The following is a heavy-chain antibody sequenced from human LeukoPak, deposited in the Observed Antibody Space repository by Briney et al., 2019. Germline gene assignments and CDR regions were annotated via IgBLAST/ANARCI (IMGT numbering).Heavy chain of an antibody. CDR1: GFIFSSYG. CDR3: ARDSRGGWPGYFDT. Sequence: PGGSLRLSCAASGFIFSSYGMYWVRQAPSKGLEWVAVVWHDGSAEFYAESVKGRFSISRDDSKNTLYLQMNSLRAEDTGLYYCARDSRGGWPGYFDTWGQGTLVTVSS. J-gene: IGHJ4*02. D-gene: IGHD6-19*01. CDR2: VWHDGSAE. V-gene: IGHV3-33*07.